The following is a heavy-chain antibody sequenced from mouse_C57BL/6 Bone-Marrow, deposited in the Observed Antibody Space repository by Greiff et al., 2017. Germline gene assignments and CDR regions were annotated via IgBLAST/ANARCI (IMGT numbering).Heavy chain of an antibody. CDR3: AMDYCYDLDY. V-gene: IGHV1-74*01. Sequence: QVQVQQPGAELVKPGASVKVSCKASGYTFTSYWMHWVKQRPGQGLEWIGRIHPSDSDTKYNQQFQGKDTLTVDKSSSTAYMQLSSLTSEDSAVYYCAMDYCYDLDYWGQGTTLTVSS. CDR1: GYTFTSYW. J-gene: IGHJ2*01. D-gene: IGHD1-1*02. CDR2: IHPSDSDT.